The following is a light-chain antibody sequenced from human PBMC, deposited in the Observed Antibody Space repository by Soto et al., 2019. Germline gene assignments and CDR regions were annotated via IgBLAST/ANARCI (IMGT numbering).Light chain of an antibody. Sequence: EIVLTQSPGTLSLSPGEIATLSCRATQSVSSSYLAWYQQKPGQAPRLLIYGASSRATGIPDRFSGSGSGTDFTLTISRLEPEDFAVYYCQQYGSYPPWSVGQGTKVEIK. CDR1: QSVSSSY. CDR2: GAS. J-gene: IGKJ1*01. V-gene: IGKV3-20*01. CDR3: QQYGSYPPWS.